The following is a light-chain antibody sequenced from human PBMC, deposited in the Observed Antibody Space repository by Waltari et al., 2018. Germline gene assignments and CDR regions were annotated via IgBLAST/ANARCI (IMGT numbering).Light chain of an antibody. CDR2: QGN. Sequence: QSVLTQPPSVSAAPGQDVTISCSGSSSNIGSFDVSWYQQCPGTAPKLLTSQGNQRPSEIPDRFSGSKSGTSATLGITGLQTGDEADYYCGTWDSNLRSAVFGGGTKVTVL. V-gene: IGLV1-51*02. J-gene: IGLJ2*01. CDR1: SSNIGSFD. CDR3: GTWDSNLRSAV.